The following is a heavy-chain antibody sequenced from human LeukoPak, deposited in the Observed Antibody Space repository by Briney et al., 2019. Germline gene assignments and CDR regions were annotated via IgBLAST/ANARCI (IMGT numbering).Heavy chain of an antibody. CDR2: INPNSGGT. J-gene: IGHJ4*02. Sequence: EASVKVSCKASGYTFTGYHMHWVRQAPGQGLEWMGWINPNSGGTNYAQKFQGRVTMTRDTSISTAYMELSRLRSDDTAVYYCAGLGYCSSTSCYASNFDFWGQGTLVTVSS. CDR3: AGLGYCSSTSCYASNFDF. D-gene: IGHD2-2*01. V-gene: IGHV1-2*02. CDR1: GYTFTGYH.